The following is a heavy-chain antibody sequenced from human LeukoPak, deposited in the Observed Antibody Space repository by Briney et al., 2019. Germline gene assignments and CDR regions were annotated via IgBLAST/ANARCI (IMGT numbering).Heavy chain of an antibody. J-gene: IGHJ3*02. CDR3: ARGLGEGLYAFDI. Sequence: SVKVSCKASGGTFSSYAISWVRQTPGQGLEWMGGIIPIFGTANYAQKFQGRVTITADESTSTAYMELSSLRSEDTAVYYCARGLGEGLYAFDIWGQGTMVTVSS. D-gene: IGHD6-19*01. CDR2: IIPIFGTA. CDR1: GGTFSSYA. V-gene: IGHV1-69*13.